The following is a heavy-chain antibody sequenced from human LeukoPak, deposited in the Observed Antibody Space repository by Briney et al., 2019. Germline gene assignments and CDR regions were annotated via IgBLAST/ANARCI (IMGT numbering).Heavy chain of an antibody. J-gene: IGHJ5*02. Sequence: SETLPLTCTVSGGSISSGGYYWSWIRQHPGKGLEWIGYIYYSGSTYYNPSLKSRVTISVDTSKNQFSLKLSSVTAADTAVYYCARAYLGAGWFDPWGQGTLVTVSS. CDR1: GGSISSGGYY. V-gene: IGHV4-31*03. CDR2: IYYSGST. D-gene: IGHD3-16*01. CDR3: ARAYLGAGWFDP.